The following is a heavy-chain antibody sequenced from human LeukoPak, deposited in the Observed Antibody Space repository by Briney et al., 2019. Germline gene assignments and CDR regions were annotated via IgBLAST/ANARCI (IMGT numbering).Heavy chain of an antibody. J-gene: IGHJ4*02. Sequence: ASVKVSCKASGYTFTTYGITWVRQAPGQGLEWMGWISAYDGNTNYAQTLQGRVTITTDTSTSTAYMELRSLRSADTAVYFCARDARRWAVSGPTYHFDYWGQGALVTVSS. V-gene: IGHV1-18*04. D-gene: IGHD4-23*01. CDR2: ISAYDGNT. CDR1: GYTFTTYG. CDR3: ARDARRWAVSGPTYHFDY.